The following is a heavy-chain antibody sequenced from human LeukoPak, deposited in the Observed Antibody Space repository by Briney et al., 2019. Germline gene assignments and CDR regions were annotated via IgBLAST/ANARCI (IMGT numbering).Heavy chain of an antibody. CDR1: GHTFTDYY. Sequence: GASVKVSCKASGHTFTDYYMHWVRQAPGQGFEWMGWINPNSGGTNYAQKFQGRVTMTRDTSISTAYMEPTSLRSDDTAVYYCTRGLSIATRPAYYFDYWGQGTLVTVSS. CDR3: TRGLSIATRPAYYFDY. V-gene: IGHV1-2*02. CDR2: INPNSGGT. J-gene: IGHJ4*02. D-gene: IGHD6-6*01.